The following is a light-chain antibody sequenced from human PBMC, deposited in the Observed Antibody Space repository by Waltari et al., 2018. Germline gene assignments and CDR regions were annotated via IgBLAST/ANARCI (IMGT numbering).Light chain of an antibody. J-gene: IGKJ2*01. CDR2: GAM. CDR3: QQYDTSPAT. CDR1: QSLRVAY. V-gene: IGKV3-20*01. Sequence: EIVLTQSPGTLSLSPGERATLSCRASQSLRVAYLAWYQQKSGQAPRLLIYGAMYRASDIPDRFSGSGSGTDFTLTISRLEPEDFAVYYCQQYDTSPATFGQGTKVEI.